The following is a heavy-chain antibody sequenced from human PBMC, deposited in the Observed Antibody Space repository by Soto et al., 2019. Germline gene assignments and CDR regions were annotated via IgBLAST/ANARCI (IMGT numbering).Heavy chain of an antibody. D-gene: IGHD2-2*01. CDR1: GYTFSSYG. CDR3: AKLTGYCSNASCRRDYYYYYGLDV. CDR2: VSYDGSDK. V-gene: IGHV3-30*18. Sequence: GGSLRLSCAASGYTFSSYGILGVRQAPGQGLEWVAVVSYDGSDKYYADSVKGRFNISRDNSKNTLYLQMNSLRAEHTAVYDCAKLTGYCSNASCRRDYYYYYGLDVWGQGTTVTVPS. J-gene: IGHJ6*02.